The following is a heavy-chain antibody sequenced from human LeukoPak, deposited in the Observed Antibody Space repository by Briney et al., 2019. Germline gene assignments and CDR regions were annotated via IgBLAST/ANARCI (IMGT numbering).Heavy chain of an antibody. V-gene: IGHV3-7*01. CDR3: ARHCSNGVCLDY. Sequence: GGSLRLSCAASGFTFSGFWMSWVRQAPAKGLEWVATIQQDGSNKYYVDSVKGRFTISRDNAKHSLYLQMNSLRAEDTAVYYCARHCSNGVCLDYWGQGTLVTVSS. CDR1: GFTFSGFW. CDR2: IQQDGSNK. J-gene: IGHJ4*02. D-gene: IGHD2-8*01.